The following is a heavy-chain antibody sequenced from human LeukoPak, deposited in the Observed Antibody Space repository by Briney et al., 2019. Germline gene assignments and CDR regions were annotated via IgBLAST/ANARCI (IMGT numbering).Heavy chain of an antibody. J-gene: IGHJ5*02. D-gene: IGHD4-23*01. CDR2: INPNSGNR. Sequence: ASVKVSRKASGYTFTSLDINWVRQATGQGLEWMGWINPNSGNRGYAQQFQGRVTITRDTSISTAYMELSSLRSEDTAVYYCARDYGGNSGWFDPWGQGTLVTVSS. V-gene: IGHV1-8*01. CDR3: ARDYGGNSGWFDP. CDR1: GYTFTSLD.